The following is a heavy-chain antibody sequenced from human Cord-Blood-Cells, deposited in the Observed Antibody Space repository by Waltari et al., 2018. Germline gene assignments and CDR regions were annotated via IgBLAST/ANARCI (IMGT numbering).Heavy chain of an antibody. CDR2: IGGRSSST. D-gene: IGHD5-12*01. V-gene: IGHV3-23*01. CDR1: GFTFSSYA. J-gene: IGHJ4*02. CDR3: ANLRVATIGTFDY. Sequence: EVQLLESGGGLVQPGGSLRLSCAASGFTFSSYAMSWVRQAPGKGLVWVSAIGGRSSSTYSADSVKGRFTICRDNSKKALYVQMNSLSAEDTAVYYCANLRVATIGTFDYWGQGTLVTVSS.